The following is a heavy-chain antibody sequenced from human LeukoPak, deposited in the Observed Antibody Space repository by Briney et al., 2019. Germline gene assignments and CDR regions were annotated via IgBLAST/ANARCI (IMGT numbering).Heavy chain of an antibody. D-gene: IGHD6-13*01. CDR2: IYTSGST. Sequence: PSETLPLTCIVSGDSISNYYWSWIRQPAGKGLEWIGRIYTSGSTNYNPSLKSRVTMSVDTSKNQFSLKLSSVTAADTAVYCCAREAAAGTFYFDYWGQGTLVTVSS. CDR1: GDSISNYY. J-gene: IGHJ4*02. V-gene: IGHV4-4*07. CDR3: AREAAAGTFYFDY.